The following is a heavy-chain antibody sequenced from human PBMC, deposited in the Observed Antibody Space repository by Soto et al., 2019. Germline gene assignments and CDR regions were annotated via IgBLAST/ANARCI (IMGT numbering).Heavy chain of an antibody. CDR2: IYYSGST. Sequence: QVQLQESGPGLVKPSQTLSLTCTVSGGSISSGGYYWSWIRQHPGKGLEWIGYIYYSGSTYYNPSLKSRVTISVDTSKNQFSLKLSSVTAADTAVYYCAINRSPIPINAPPIPLGYYGMDVWGQGTTVTVSS. CDR1: GGSISSGGYY. J-gene: IGHJ6*02. V-gene: IGHV4-31*03. CDR3: AINRSPIPINAPPIPLGYYGMDV. D-gene: IGHD2-2*02.